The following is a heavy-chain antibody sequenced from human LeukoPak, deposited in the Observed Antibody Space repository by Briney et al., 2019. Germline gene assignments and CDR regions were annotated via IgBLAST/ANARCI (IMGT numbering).Heavy chain of an antibody. CDR1: GFTFSSYS. V-gene: IGHV3-48*01. D-gene: IGHD1-7*01. J-gene: IGHJ6*03. CDR2: ISSSSSTI. CDR3: AREGYNWNYSQRDMDV. Sequence: PGGSLRLSCAASGFTFSSYSMNWVRQAPGKGLEWVSYISSSSSTIYYADSVKGRFTISRDNAKNSLYLQMNSLRAEDTAVYYCAREGYNWNYSQRDMDVWGEGTTVTVSS.